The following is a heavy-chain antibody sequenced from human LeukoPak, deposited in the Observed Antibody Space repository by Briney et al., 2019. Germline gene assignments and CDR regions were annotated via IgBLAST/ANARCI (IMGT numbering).Heavy chain of an antibody. Sequence: PGGSLRLSCAASGFTFSSYAMSWVRQAPGKGLVWVSRINSDGSSTSYADSVKGRFTLSRDNAKNTLYLRMNSLRAEDTAVYYCARWGTALDGFDYWGQGTLVTVAS. CDR3: ARWGTALDGFDY. D-gene: IGHD5-18*01. J-gene: IGHJ4*02. CDR2: INSDGSST. V-gene: IGHV3-74*01. CDR1: GFTFSSYA.